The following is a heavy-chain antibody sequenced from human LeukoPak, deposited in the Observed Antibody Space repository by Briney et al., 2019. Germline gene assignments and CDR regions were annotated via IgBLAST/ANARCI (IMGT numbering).Heavy chain of an antibody. CDR2: ISGSGGST. CDR1: GFTFSSYA. V-gene: IGHV3-23*01. CDR3: AKDLFVTMIVVVPSGMDV. Sequence: GGSLRLSCAASGFTFSSYAMSWVRQAPGKGLEWVSAISGSGGSTYYADSVKGRFTISRDNSQNTLYLQMNSLRAEDTAVYYCAKDLFVTMIVVVPSGMDVWGQGTTVTVSS. J-gene: IGHJ6*02. D-gene: IGHD3-22*01.